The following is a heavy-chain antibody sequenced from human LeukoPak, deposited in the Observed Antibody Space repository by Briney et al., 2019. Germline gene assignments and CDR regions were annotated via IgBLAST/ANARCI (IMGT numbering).Heavy chain of an antibody. CDR3: ARRQGGIIAAPPGYFDY. Sequence: GESLKISCKGSGYSFTSYWIGWVRQMPGKGLEWMGIIYPGDSDTRYSPSFQGQVTISADKSISTAYRQWSSLKASDTAMHYCARRQGGIIAAPPGYFDYWGQGTLVTVSS. CDR1: GYSFTSYW. D-gene: IGHD6-25*01. V-gene: IGHV5-51*01. J-gene: IGHJ4*02. CDR2: IYPGDSDT.